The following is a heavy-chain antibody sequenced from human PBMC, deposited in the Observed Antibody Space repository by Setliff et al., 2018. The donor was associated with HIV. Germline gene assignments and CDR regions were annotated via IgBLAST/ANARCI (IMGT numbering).Heavy chain of an antibody. D-gene: IGHD3-10*01. CDR2: ISSGNGGAI. CDR1: GFTFSSYS. J-gene: IGHJ4*01. CDR3: ARDSGGSYTPLDY. V-gene: IGHV3-48*01. Sequence: GGSLRLSCAASGFTFSSYSMNWVRQAPGKGLEWVSVISSGNGGAINYADSVKGRFTISRDNAKNSMYLQMNSLRAEDTAVYYCARDSGGSYTPLDYWGHGTLVTVSS.